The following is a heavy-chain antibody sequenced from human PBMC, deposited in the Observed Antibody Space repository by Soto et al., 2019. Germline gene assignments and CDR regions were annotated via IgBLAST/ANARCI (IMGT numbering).Heavy chain of an antibody. CDR2: TSYDGSNK. CDR3: ERSGTTGGFDV. J-gene: IGHJ4*02. Sequence: QVQLVESGGGVVQPGTSLRLSCVGSGFTFRSYVIHWVRQAPGTGLEWVALTSYDGSNKYYDDSVKGRFTISRDNSSTSVDLQMDSLRLEDTALYYCERSGTTGGFDVWGQGPLVCVSS. V-gene: IGHV3-30*19. D-gene: IGHD3-10*01. CDR1: GFTFRSYV.